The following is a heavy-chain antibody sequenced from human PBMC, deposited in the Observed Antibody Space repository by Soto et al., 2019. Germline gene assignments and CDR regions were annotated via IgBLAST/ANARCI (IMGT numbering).Heavy chain of an antibody. J-gene: IGHJ4*02. V-gene: IGHV3-48*01. Sequence: EVQLVESGGGLVQPGGSLRLSCAASGFTFSSSSMNWFRQAPGKGLEWVSFIDTLSSTMYYADSVRGRFTISRDNAKNSLYLQMNSLRAEDTAIYYFTGGGASSGPGYWGQGTLVTVSS. D-gene: IGHD3-22*01. CDR2: IDTLSSTM. CDR1: GFTFSSSS. CDR3: TGGGASSGPGY.